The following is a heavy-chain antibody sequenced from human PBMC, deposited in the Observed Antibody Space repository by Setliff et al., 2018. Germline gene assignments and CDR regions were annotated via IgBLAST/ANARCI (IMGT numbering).Heavy chain of an antibody. V-gene: IGHV3-23*01. CDR3: VRDDADNYDAFDN. CDR1: GFTFSNYA. CDR2: ITGSGTTT. J-gene: IGHJ3*02. D-gene: IGHD3-22*01. Sequence: PGGSLRLSCAASGFTFSNYAMSWVRQAPGKGLEWVSVITGSGTTTYYADSVKGRFTISRDNSKNTVYLQMNSLRAEDTGVYYCVRDDADNYDAFDNWGQGTLVTVSS.